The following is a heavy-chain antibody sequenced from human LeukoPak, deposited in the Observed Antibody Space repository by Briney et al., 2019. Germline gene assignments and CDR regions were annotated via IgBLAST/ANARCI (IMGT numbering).Heavy chain of an antibody. V-gene: IGHV4-59*12. J-gene: IGHJ4*02. CDR3: ARDAPYYYGSGSQKYYFDY. D-gene: IGHD3-10*01. CDR2: IYYSGST. Sequence: SETLSLTCTVSGGSISSYYWSWIRQPPGKGLEWIGYIYYSGSTNYNPSLKSRVTISVDTSKNQFSLKLSSVTAADTAVYYCARDAPYYYGSGSQKYYFDYWGQGTLVTVSS. CDR1: GGSISSYY.